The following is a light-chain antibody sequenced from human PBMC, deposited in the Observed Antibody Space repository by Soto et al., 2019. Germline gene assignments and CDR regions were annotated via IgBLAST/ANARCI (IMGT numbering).Light chain of an antibody. CDR1: QSVSSN. CDR2: GAS. J-gene: IGKJ1*01. V-gene: IGKV3-20*01. CDR3: QQYVRSGP. Sequence: VRTQFPATLSVSSGESATLSCRASQSVSSNLAWYQQKPGQAPRLLIYGASNRATGIPDRFSGSGSGTDFTLTISRLEPEDFAVYYCQQYVRSGPFGQGTMV.